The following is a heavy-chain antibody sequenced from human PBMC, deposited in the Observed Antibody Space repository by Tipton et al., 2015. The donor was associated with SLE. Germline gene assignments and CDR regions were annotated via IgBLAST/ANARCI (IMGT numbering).Heavy chain of an antibody. V-gene: IGHV1-69*09. CDR1: GGAFSSDP. Sequence: QLVQSGAEVKKPGSSVNVSCKASGGAFSSDPISWVRQAPGQGLEWMGRIIPILGITNYAQMFEGRVTLTADKSTSAAYMELRSLKSDDTAVYYCAKELFDYWGQGTLVTVSS. J-gene: IGHJ4*02. CDR3: AKELFDY. CDR2: IIPILGIT.